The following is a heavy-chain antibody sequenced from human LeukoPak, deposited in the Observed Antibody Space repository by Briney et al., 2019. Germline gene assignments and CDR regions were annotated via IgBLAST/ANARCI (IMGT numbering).Heavy chain of an antibody. CDR3: ARLKYYYDSSGPHPLDY. J-gene: IGHJ4*02. V-gene: IGHV4-38-2*01. CDR2: IYHSGST. CDR1: GYSISSGYY. D-gene: IGHD3-22*01. Sequence: SEXLSLTCAVSGYSISSGYYWGWIRQPPGKGLEWIGSIYHSGSTYYNPSLKSRVTISVDTSKNQFSLKLSSVTAADTAVYYCARLKYYYDSSGPHPLDYWGQGTLVTVSS.